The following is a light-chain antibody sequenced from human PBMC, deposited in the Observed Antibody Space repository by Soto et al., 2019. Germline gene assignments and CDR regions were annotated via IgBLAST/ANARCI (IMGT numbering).Light chain of an antibody. CDR2: WAS. J-gene: IGKJ3*01. V-gene: IGKV4-1*01. CDR1: PSVLYSSNNKNY. CDR3: QQYYSTRFT. Sequence: IVMTQSPDSLAESLGETATITCKATPSVLYSSNNKNYFAWYQQKPGQPPKMLIYWASSRESGVPDRFSGSGSGTDFTLTISSLEAEDVAVYYCQQYYSTRFTFGPGTKVDIK.